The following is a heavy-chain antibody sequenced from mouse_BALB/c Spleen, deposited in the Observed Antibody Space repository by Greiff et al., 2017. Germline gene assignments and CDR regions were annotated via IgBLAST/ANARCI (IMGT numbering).Heavy chain of an antibody. Sequence: EVKLMESGGGLVKLGGSLKLSCAASGFTFSSYYMSWVRQTPEKRLELVAAINSNGGSTYYPDTVKGRFTISRDNAKNTLYLQMSSLKSEDTALYYCARPNYYYGSRGYAMDYWGQGTSVTVSS. V-gene: IGHV5-6-2*01. CDR1: GFTFSSYY. D-gene: IGHD1-1*01. CDR3: ARPNYYYGSRGYAMDY. CDR2: INSNGGST. J-gene: IGHJ4*01.